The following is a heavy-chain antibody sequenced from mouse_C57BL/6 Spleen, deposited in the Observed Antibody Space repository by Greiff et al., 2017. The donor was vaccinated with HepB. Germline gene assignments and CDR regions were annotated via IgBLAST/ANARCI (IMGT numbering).Heavy chain of an antibody. V-gene: IGHV1-5*01. CDR2: IYPGNSDT. CDR3: TNYGKDWYFDV. J-gene: IGHJ1*03. D-gene: IGHD2-1*01. CDR1: GYTFTSYW. Sequence: EVQLQQSGTVLARPGASVKMSCKTSGYTFTSYWMHWVKQRPGQGLEWIGAIYPGNSDTSYNQKFKGNAKLTAVTSASTADMELSSLTNEDSAVYYCTNYGKDWYFDVWGTGTTVTVSS.